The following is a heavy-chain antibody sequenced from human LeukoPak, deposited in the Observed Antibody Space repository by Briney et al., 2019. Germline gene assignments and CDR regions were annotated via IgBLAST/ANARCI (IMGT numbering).Heavy chain of an antibody. CDR2: ISYDGSNK. CDR3: ARRGSGWSDAFDI. J-gene: IGHJ3*02. V-gene: IGHV3-30*04. D-gene: IGHD6-19*01. Sequence: GGSLRLSCAASGFTFSSYAMHWVRQAPGKVLEWVAVISYDGSNKYYADSVKGRFTISRDNSKNTLYLQMNSLRAEDTAVYYCARRGSGWSDAFDIWGQGTMVTVSS. CDR1: GFTFSSYA.